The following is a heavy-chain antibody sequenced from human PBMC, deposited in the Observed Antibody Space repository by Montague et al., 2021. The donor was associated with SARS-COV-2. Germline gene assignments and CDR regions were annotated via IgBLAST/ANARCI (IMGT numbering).Heavy chain of an antibody. V-gene: IGHV4-39*01. CDR2: IFYIGST. Sequence: IFYIGSTYYNPYLKSRVTISVDTSKNQFSLKLNSVTAADTSLDYCVSFIDYWRQGTLVTVSS. CDR3: VSFIDY. J-gene: IGHJ4*02.